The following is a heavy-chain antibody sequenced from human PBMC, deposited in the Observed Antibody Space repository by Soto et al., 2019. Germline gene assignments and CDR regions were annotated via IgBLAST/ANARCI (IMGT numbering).Heavy chain of an antibody. Sequence: EVQLVESGGGLVKPGGSLRLSCAASGFTFSSYIMNWVRQAPGKGLVWVSSISSSTSYMYYADSVKGRFTISRDNARNSLYLQMNSLRAEDTAVYYCARFRRDGYNLDYWGQGTLVTVSS. CDR1: GFTFSSYI. D-gene: IGHD5-12*01. CDR2: ISSSTSYM. CDR3: ARFRRDGYNLDY. V-gene: IGHV3-21*01. J-gene: IGHJ4*02.